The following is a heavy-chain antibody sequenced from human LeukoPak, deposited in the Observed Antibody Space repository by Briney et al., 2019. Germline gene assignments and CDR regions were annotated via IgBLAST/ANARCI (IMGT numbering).Heavy chain of an antibody. CDR3: ARGEILKSSSPQLCMDV. D-gene: IGHD6-13*01. CDR2: INPNSGGT. Sequence: GASVKVSCKASGYTFTGYYMHWVRQAPGQGLEWMGWINPNSGGTNYAQKFQGRVTMTRDTSISTAYMELSRLRSDDTAVYYCARGEILKSSSPQLCMDVWGKGTTVTVSS. CDR1: GYTFTGYY. J-gene: IGHJ6*03. V-gene: IGHV1-2*02.